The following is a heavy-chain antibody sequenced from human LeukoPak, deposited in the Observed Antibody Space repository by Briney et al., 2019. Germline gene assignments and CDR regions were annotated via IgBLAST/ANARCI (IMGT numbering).Heavy chain of an antibody. CDR3: ARAYPIVY. Sequence: SQTLSLTFTVSGGSISSGSYYWGWIRQPAGKGLECIGRIYTSGSTNYNPSLKSRVTISVATSKTQFSLKLSSVTAADTAVYYCARAYPIVYWAQGPLVTVSS. J-gene: IGHJ4*02. V-gene: IGHV4-61*02. CDR2: IYTSGST. CDR1: GGSISSGSYY. D-gene: IGHD1-26*01.